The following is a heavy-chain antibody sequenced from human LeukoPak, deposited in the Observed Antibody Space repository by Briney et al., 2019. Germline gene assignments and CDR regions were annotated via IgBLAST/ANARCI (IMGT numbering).Heavy chain of an antibody. D-gene: IGHD1-26*01. CDR3: ARATGGSYSDAFDI. V-gene: IGHV3-9*01. Sequence: GRSLRLSCAASGFTFDDYAMHWVRQAPGKGLEWVSGISWNSGSIGYADSVKGRFTISRDNAKNSLYLQMNSLRAEDTAVYYCARATGGSYSDAFDIWGQGTMVTVSS. CDR2: ISWNSGSI. J-gene: IGHJ3*02. CDR1: GFTFDDYA.